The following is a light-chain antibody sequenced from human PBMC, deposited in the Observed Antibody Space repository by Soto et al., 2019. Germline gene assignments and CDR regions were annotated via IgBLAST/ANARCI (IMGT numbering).Light chain of an antibody. J-gene: IGKJ2*01. V-gene: IGKV2-24*01. CDR2: KIS. Sequence: DIMMTQSPLSSPVALGQPASISCRSSQSLLHSDGNTYLSWLQQRPGQPPRLLIYKISKRFTGVPDRFSGSGAGSHFTLKISRVEAEDVGVYYCMQSTQFPHTVGQGTKVDIK. CDR3: MQSTQFPHT. CDR1: QSLLHSDGNTY.